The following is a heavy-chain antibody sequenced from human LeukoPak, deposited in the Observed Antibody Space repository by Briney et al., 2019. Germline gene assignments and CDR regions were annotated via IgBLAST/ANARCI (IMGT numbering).Heavy chain of an antibody. J-gene: IGHJ4*02. CDR3: AKRAQTAMVSYFDY. D-gene: IGHD5-18*01. CDR1: GFTFSSYA. CDR2: ISYDGSNK. V-gene: IGHV3-30-3*02. Sequence: GGSLRLSCAASGFTFSSYAMHWVRQAPGKGLEWVAVISYDGSNKYYADSVKGRFTISRDNSKNTLYLQMNSLRAEDTAVYYCAKRAQTAMVSYFDYWGQGTLVTVSS.